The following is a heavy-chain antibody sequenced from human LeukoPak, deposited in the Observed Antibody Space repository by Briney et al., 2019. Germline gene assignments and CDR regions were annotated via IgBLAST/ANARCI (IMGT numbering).Heavy chain of an antibody. V-gene: IGHV3-74*01. D-gene: IGHD5-24*01. J-gene: IGHJ4*02. Sequence: RPGGSLRLSCETAGFTFSSYVMHWVRRTPGKGLVWVSRISHDGTISYADSVKGRFTISRDNAKNTLILQMNSLRVEDTAVYYCARDWVYKIDYWGRGTLVTVSS. CDR2: ISHDGTI. CDR3: ARDWVYKIDY. CDR1: GFTFSSYV.